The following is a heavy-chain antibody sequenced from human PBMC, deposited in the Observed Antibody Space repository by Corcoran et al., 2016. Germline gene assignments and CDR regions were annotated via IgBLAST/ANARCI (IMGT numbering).Heavy chain of an antibody. CDR1: GFTFNGSA. J-gene: IGHJ4*02. CDR2: IRSKANTYAT. CDR3: TVLVGY. D-gene: IGHD3-22*01. Sequence: EVQLVESGGGLVQPGGSLKLSCAASGFTFNGSAVHWVRQASGKGLEWVGRIRSKANTYATAYGASVKGRFTISRDDSKNTAYLEMNSLKTEDTAVYYCTVLVGYWGQGTLVTVSS. V-gene: IGHV3-73*02.